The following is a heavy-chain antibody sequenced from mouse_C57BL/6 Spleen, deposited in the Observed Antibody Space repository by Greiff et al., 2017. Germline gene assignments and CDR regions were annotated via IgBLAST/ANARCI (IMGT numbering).Heavy chain of an antibody. CDR3: ARGDYGSSRYWYFDV. Sequence: QVQLQQSGAELVKPGASVKISCKASGYAFSSYWMNWVKQRPGTGLEWIGQIYPGDGDTNYNGKFKGKATLTADKSSSTAYMQLSSLTSEDSAVYFCARGDYGSSRYWYFDVGGTGTTVTVSS. CDR2: IYPGDGDT. CDR1: GYAFSSYW. D-gene: IGHD1-1*01. V-gene: IGHV1-80*01. J-gene: IGHJ1*03.